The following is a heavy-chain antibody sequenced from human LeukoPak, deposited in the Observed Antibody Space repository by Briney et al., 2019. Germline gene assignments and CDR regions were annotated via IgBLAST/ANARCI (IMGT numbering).Heavy chain of an antibody. D-gene: IGHD6-13*01. Sequence: PSETLSLTCTVSGGSISSSSYYWGWIRQPPGKGLEWIGSIYYSGSTYYNPSLKSRVTISVDTSKNQFSLKLSSVTAADTAVYYCARLYSSHGPHFDYWGQGTLVTVSS. CDR3: ARLYSSHGPHFDY. V-gene: IGHV4-39*07. CDR1: GGSISSSSYY. J-gene: IGHJ4*02. CDR2: IYYSGST.